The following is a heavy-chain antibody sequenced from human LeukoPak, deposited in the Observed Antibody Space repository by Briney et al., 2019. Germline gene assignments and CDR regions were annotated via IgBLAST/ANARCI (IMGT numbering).Heavy chain of an antibody. CDR3: AELGITMIGGV. J-gene: IGHJ6*04. Sequence: AGGSLRLSCAASGFTFSSYGMNWVRQAPGKGLEWVSSISSRSSYIYYADSVQGRFTITRDNAKNSLYLQMNSLRAEDTAVYYCAELGITMIGGVWGKGTTVTISS. CDR1: GFTFSSYG. CDR2: ISSRSSYI. D-gene: IGHD3-10*02. V-gene: IGHV3-21*01.